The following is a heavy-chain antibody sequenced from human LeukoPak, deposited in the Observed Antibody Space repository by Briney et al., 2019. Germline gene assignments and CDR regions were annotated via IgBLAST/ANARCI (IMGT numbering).Heavy chain of an antibody. V-gene: IGHV4-34*01. D-gene: IGHD2-15*01. CDR2: INYSGST. CDR1: GGSFSGYY. Sequence: PSGTLSLTCAVYGGSFSGYYWSWIRQPPRKGLEWVAEINYSGSTNYNPSLKSRLTISVDTSKNQFSLNLSSVTAADTDVYYCARGSQSLGYCSGGSFRAKTFDYWGQGTLVTVSS. J-gene: IGHJ4*02. CDR3: ARGSQSLGYCSGGSFRAKTFDY.